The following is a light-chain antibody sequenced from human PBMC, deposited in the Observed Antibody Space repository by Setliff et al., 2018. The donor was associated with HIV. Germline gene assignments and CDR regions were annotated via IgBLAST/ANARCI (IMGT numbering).Light chain of an antibody. Sequence: QSALAQPASVSGSPGQSITISCTGTSSDVGGYNYVSWYLQESGKAPKLIMYDFTSRPSGISNRFSGSQSGNTASLTISGLRTEDEGTYYCTSYTSSDTYVFGTGTKVTVL. V-gene: IGLV2-14*03. CDR1: SSDVGGYNY. CDR3: TSYTSSDTYV. J-gene: IGLJ1*01. CDR2: DFT.